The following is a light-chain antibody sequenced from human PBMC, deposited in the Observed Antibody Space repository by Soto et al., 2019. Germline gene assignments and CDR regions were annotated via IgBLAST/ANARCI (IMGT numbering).Light chain of an antibody. CDR3: MQALQTPWT. CDR1: QSLLHRSGYNY. V-gene: IGKV2-28*01. Sequence: DIVMTQSPLSLAVTPGEPASISCRSSQSLLHRSGYNYLDWYLQKPGQSPQLLISLGSNRASGVPDRFSGSGSGTDFTLKINRVEAEDVGVYYCMQALQTPWTFGQGTKVEIK. J-gene: IGKJ1*01. CDR2: LGS.